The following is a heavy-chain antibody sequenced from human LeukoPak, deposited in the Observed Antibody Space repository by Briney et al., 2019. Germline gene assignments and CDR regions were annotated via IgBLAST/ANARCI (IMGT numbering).Heavy chain of an antibody. J-gene: IGHJ4*02. CDR3: VRDRELNY. CDR2: IYNSGST. D-gene: IGHD1-7*01. V-gene: IGHV4-59*01. Sequence: SETLSLTCTVSGVSISIYYWSRVRQPPGKGLEWIGYIYNSGSTIYNPSLKSRATISADTSKNQFSLQLSSVTAADTAVYYCVRDRELNYWGQGILVTVSS. CDR1: GVSISIYY.